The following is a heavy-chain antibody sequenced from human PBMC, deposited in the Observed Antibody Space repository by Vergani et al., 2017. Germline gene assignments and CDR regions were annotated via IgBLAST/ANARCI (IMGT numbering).Heavy chain of an antibody. V-gene: IGHV3-21*01. Sequence: EVQLVESGGGLVKPGGSLRLSCAASGFTFSSYSMNWVRQAPGKGLEWVSSISSSSSYIYYADSVKGRFTISRDNAKNSLYLQMNSLRAEDTAVYYCARDDITIFGVGPNYYYMDVWGKGTTVTVSS. CDR3: ARDDITIFGVGPNYYYMDV. CDR2: ISSSSSYI. CDR1: GFTFSSYS. D-gene: IGHD3-3*01. J-gene: IGHJ6*03.